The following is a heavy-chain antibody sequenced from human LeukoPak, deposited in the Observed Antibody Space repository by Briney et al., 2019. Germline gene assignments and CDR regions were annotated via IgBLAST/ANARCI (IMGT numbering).Heavy chain of an antibody. J-gene: IGHJ4*02. Sequence: SETLSLTCTVSGGPISSYYWSWIRQPPGKGLEWIGYIYYSGSTNYNPSLKSRVTISVDTSKNQFSLKLSSVTAADTAVYYCARTLCSGGSCYCDYWGQGTLVTVSS. D-gene: IGHD2-15*01. CDR2: IYYSGST. CDR1: GGPISSYY. CDR3: ARTLCSGGSCYCDY. V-gene: IGHV4-59*01.